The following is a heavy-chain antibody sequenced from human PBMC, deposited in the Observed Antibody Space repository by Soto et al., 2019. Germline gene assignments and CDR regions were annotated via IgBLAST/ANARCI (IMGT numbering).Heavy chain of an antibody. CDR2: ISYDGNNK. D-gene: IGHD3-10*01. CDR3: VGASGDGNARGYFDY. CDR1: GFIFRSSA. J-gene: IGHJ4*02. Sequence: GGSLRLSCAASGFIFRSSAMHWVRQATGQGLEWVTVISYDGNNKYNADSVKGRFTISRDNSKNTLYLQMHCLRDEDTAVYYCVGASGDGNARGYFDYWGQGTRVAVSS. V-gene: IGHV3-30-3*01.